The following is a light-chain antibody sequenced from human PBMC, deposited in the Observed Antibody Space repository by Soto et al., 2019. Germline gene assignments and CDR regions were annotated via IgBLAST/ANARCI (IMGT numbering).Light chain of an antibody. CDR2: DAS. CDR1: QSVSSGY. CDR3: KQYGSSPYT. V-gene: IGKV3-20*01. J-gene: IGKJ2*01. Sequence: EIVFTQSPGTLSLSSGERATLSCRASQSVSSGYLAWYQQKHGQAPRLLIYDASTSATDIPDRYSSSGSGTDFHTAISRLEPEDIEEYHCKQYGSSPYTFGQRNKLEI.